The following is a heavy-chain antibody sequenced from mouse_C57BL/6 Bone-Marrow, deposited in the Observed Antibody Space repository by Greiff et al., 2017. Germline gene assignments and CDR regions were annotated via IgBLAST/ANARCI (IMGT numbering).Heavy chain of an antibody. Sequence: VQLQQSGAELVRPGASVKLSCKASGYTFTDYYINWVKQRPGQGLEWIARIYPGSGNTYYNEKFKGKATLTAEKSSSTAYMQLSSLTSEDSAVYFCARYSFYGWFAYWGQGTLVTVSA. D-gene: IGHD2-10*01. CDR3: ARYSFYGWFAY. V-gene: IGHV1-76*01. J-gene: IGHJ3*01. CDR1: GYTFTDYY. CDR2: IYPGSGNT.